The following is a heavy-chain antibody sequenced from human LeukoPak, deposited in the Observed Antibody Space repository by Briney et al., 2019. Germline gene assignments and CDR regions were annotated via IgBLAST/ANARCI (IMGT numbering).Heavy chain of an antibody. CDR1: GFTFGDYA. CDR2: IRSKAYGGTT. J-gene: IGHJ6*02. CDR3: TRGSSGYYYYGMDV. D-gene: IGHD6-19*01. V-gene: IGHV3-49*03. Sequence: GGSLRLSCTTSGFTFGDYAMSWFRQAPGKGLEWVGFIRSKAYGGTTECAASVKGRFTISRDDSKSIAYLQMNSLETEDTAVYYCTRGSSGYYYYGMDVWGQGTTVTVSS.